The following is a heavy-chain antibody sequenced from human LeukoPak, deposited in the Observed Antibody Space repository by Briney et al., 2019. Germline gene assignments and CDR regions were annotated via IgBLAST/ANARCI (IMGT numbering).Heavy chain of an antibody. V-gene: IGHV3-7*01. J-gene: IGHJ4*02. D-gene: IGHD1-14*01. CDR1: GFSFSGDW. CDR2: IKQDGSEK. CDR3: ARGASNRFDY. Sequence: GGSLRLSCAASGFSFSGDWMTWVRQVPGKGPEWVANIKQDGSEKYYVDSVKGRFTISRDNAKNTLYLQMNSLRGEDTAVYYCARGASNRFDYWGQGTLVTVSS.